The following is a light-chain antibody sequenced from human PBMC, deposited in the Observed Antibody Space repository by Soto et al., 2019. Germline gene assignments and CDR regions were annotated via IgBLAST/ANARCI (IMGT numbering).Light chain of an antibody. CDR3: QQYGSAPWK. CDR1: QSVGSSH. V-gene: IGKV3-20*01. J-gene: IGKJ1*01. Sequence: EIVLTQSPGTLSLSPGERVTLSCRASQSVGSSHLAWYQQKPGQAPRLLIYGASSRATGIPDRFSGSGSGTDFTLTISRLEPEDFAVYYCQQYGSAPWKFGQGTKVDIK. CDR2: GAS.